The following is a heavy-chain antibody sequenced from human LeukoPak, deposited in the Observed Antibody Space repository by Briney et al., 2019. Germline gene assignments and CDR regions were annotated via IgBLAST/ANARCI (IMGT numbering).Heavy chain of an antibody. CDR1: GFTFSSYG. J-gene: IGHJ4*02. CDR2: IRYDGSNK. CDR3: AKMTSAMVREARRIDY. D-gene: IGHD3-10*01. Sequence: GGSLRLSCAASGFTFSSYGMHWVRQAPGKGLEWVAFIRYDGSNKYYADSVKGRFTISRDNSKNTLYLQMNSLRAEDTAVYYCAKMTSAMVREARRIDYWGQGTLVTVSS. V-gene: IGHV3-30*02.